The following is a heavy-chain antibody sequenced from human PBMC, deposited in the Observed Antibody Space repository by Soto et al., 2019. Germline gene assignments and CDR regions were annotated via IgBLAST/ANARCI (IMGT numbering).Heavy chain of an antibody. V-gene: IGHV1-58*01. CDR2: IVVGSGNT. D-gene: IGHD3-22*01. J-gene: IGHJ4*02. CDR1: GFTFTSSA. Sequence: ASVKVSCKASGFTFTSSAVQWVRQARGQRLEWIGWIVVGSGNTNYAQKFQERVTITRDMSTSTAYMELGSLRSEDTAVYYCAAAVRYYYDSSGYYSTWGQGTLVTVSS. CDR3: AAAVRYYYDSSGYYST.